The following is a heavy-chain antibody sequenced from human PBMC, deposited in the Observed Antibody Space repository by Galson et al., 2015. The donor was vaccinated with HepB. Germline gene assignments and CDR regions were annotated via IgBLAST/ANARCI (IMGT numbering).Heavy chain of an antibody. V-gene: IGHV3-21*01. CDR3: ARGDSYDSSGYYYPDY. J-gene: IGHJ4*02. D-gene: IGHD3-22*01. Sequence: SLRLSCAASGFTFSSYSMNWVRQAPGKGLEWVSSISSGSSYIYYADSVKGRFTISRDNAKKSLFLQMNSLRAEDTAVYYCARGDSYDSSGYYYPDYWGQGTLVTVSS. CDR1: GFTFSSYS. CDR2: ISSGSSYI.